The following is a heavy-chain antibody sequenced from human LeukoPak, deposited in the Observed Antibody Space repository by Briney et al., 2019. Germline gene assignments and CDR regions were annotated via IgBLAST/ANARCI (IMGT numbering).Heavy chain of an antibody. CDR2: IKQDGSEK. CDR1: GFTFSSYW. J-gene: IGHJ4*02. CDR3: ARGTYDFWSGYTFDY. Sequence: GGSLRLSCAASGFTFSSYWMSWVRQAPGKGLEWVANIKQDGSEKYYVDSVKGRFTISRDNAKNSLYLQMNSLRAEDTAVYYCARGTYDFWSGYTFDYWGQGTLVTVSS. V-gene: IGHV3-7*01. D-gene: IGHD3-3*01.